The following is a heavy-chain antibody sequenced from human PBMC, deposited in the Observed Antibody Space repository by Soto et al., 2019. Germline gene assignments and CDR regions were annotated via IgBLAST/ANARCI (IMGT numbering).Heavy chain of an antibody. CDR1: GYTFTNYD. CDR3: VTWARSCRDTGFY. V-gene: IGHV1-8*01. D-gene: IGHD3-10*01. Sequence: QVQLVQSGAEVKKPGASVRVSCQTSGYTFTNYDINWVRQAAGSGLEWMGWRSPNSGNTGDAQIFQCRVSMTRDTSISTAYMELRSLRSEDTAVYYCVTWARSCRDTGFYWGQGTLVTVSS. J-gene: IGHJ4*02. CDR2: RSPNSGNT.